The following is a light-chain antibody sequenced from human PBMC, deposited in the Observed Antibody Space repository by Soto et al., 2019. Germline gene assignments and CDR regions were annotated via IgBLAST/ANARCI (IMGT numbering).Light chain of an antibody. CDR2: KAS. CDR1: QSIDFW. J-gene: IGKJ2*01. CDR3: QQYNSNAFYS. V-gene: IGKV1-5*03. Sequence: DLQLTPSPSTLSASVGDRVTITCRASQSIDFWLAWYQQKPGKAPKLLIYKASTLESGVPSRFSGSGSATEFPRTISSVPPDEFATYYCQQYNSNAFYSFGQGTKL.